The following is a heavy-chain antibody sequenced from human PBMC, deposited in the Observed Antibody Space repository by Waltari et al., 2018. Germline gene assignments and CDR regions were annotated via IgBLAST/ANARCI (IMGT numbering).Heavy chain of an antibody. Sequence: QLQLQESGPGLVKPSETLSLTCTVSGGSISSSSYYWGWIPQPQGKGLEWVGWFYYSVRHYYNPSRKRRVTISVDTSKNQLSLKLSSVTAADTAVYYCARQGTTVTTNFDYWGQGTLVTVSS. CDR1: GGSISSSSYY. CDR2: FYYSVRH. D-gene: IGHD4-17*01. V-gene: IGHV4-39*01. J-gene: IGHJ4*02. CDR3: ARQGTTVTTNFDY.